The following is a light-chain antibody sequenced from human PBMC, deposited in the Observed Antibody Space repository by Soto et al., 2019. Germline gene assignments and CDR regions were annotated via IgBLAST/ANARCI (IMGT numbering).Light chain of an antibody. CDR2: DVS. CDR1: RSDVGGYNY. CDR3: SSYSSSSPVV. J-gene: IGLJ2*01. V-gene: IGLV2-14*01. Sequence: QSALTQPASVSGSPGQSITISCTGTRSDVGGYNYVSWYQQHPGIAPKLMIFDVSNRPSGVSDRFSGSKSGNTASLTISGLQAEDEADYYCSSYSSSSPVVFGGGTKLTVL.